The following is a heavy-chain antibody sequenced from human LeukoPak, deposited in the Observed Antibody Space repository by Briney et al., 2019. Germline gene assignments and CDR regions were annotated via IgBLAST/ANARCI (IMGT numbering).Heavy chain of an antibody. J-gene: IGHJ5*02. D-gene: IGHD6-19*01. V-gene: IGHV4-38-2*02. CDR1: GYSISSGYY. Sequence: SETLSLTCTVSGYSISSGYYWGWIRQPPGKGLVWIGSIYHSASTYYNPSLKSRVTISVDTSKNQFSLKLSSVTAADTAVYYCARDPPTPVAGLNWFDPWGQGTLVTVSS. CDR3: ARDPPTPVAGLNWFDP. CDR2: IYHSAST.